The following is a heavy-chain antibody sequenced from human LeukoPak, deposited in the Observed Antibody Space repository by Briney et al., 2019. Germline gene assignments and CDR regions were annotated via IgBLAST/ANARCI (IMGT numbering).Heavy chain of an antibody. J-gene: IGHJ3*02. CDR1: GGSISSYY. Sequence: SEPVSLPCTVSGGSISSYYWSWIRQPRGEGGEGIGYIYYRGSTNYNPSLKSRVTISVATSKNQFSLKLSSVTAADTAVYHCARGISDAFDIWGQGTMVTVSS. CDR2: IYYRGST. CDR3: ARGISDAFDI. V-gene: IGHV4-59*01. D-gene: IGHD2-21*01.